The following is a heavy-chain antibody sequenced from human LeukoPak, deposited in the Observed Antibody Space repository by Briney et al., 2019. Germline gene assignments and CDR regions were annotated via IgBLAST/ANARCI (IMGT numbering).Heavy chain of an antibody. D-gene: IGHD3-10*01. CDR2: IYYSGST. CDR1: GGSISSGDYY. J-gene: IGHJ4*02. V-gene: IGHV4-30-4*01. Sequence: PSETLSLTCTVSGGSISSGDYYWSWTRQPPGKGLEWIGYIYYSGSTYYNPSLKSRVTISVDTSKNQFSLKLSSVTAADTAVYYCAQTMVRGAGYFDYWGQGTLVTVSS. CDR3: AQTMVRGAGYFDY.